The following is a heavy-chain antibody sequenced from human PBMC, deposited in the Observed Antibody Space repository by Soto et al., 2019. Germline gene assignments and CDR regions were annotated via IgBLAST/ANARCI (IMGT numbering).Heavy chain of an antibody. CDR1: GFTFSSYP. CDR3: AKEAARPGPCDS. CDR2: ITGGATNA. V-gene: IGHV3-23*01. D-gene: IGHD6-6*01. J-gene: IGHJ4*02. Sequence: EVQLLESGGGLVQPGGSLRRSCAASGFTFSSYPMSWVRQAPGKGLEWISGITGGATNAYYSDSVKGRITISRDNSKNTLYLQLNSLRAEDTAVYYCAKEAARPGPCDSWGQGTLVTVSS.